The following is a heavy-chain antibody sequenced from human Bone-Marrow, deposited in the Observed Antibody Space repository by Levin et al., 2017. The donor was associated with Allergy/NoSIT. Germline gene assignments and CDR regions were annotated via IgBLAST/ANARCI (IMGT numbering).Heavy chain of an antibody. CDR2: IIPVSGTV. V-gene: IGHV1-69*13. J-gene: IGHJ5*02. D-gene: IGHD3-9*01. CDR3: AREGRTNGIDWLRRWFDP. Sequence: VASVKVSCRTSGGSLFTASISWLRQAPGQGLEWIGEIIPVSGTVTYAENFQGRVAIIAEESTSTVYIELHSLRSDDTAFYFCAREGRTNGIDWLRRWFDPWGQGTLVIVSS. CDR1: GGSLFTAS.